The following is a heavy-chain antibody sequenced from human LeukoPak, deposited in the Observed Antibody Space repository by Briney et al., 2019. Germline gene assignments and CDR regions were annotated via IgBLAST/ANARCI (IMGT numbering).Heavy chain of an antibody. CDR2: INPNSGGT. D-gene: IGHD1-26*01. J-gene: IGHJ4*02. V-gene: IGHV1-2*02. CDR1: GYTFTGYY. CDR3: ARELVGATGGYFDY. Sequence: ASVKVSCKASGYTFTGYYMHWVRQAPGQGLERMGWINPNSGGTNYAQKFQGRVTMTRDTSISTAYMELSRLRSDDTAVYYCARELVGATGGYFDYWGQGTLVTVPS.